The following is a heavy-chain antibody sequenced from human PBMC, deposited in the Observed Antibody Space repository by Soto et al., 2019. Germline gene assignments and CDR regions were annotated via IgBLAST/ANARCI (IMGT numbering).Heavy chain of an antibody. CDR3: AKGRSYYYYYGVDV. J-gene: IGHJ6*02. CDR2: IIDSGGST. V-gene: IGHV3-23*01. Sequence: GSLRLSCAGSGLPFSSCAMGWVRQAPGKGLEWVSDIIDSGGSTYYADSVKGRFTISRDNSKSTLYLQMNSLRAEDTALYYCAKGRSYYYYYGVDVWGQGTKVTVS. CDR1: GLPFSSCA.